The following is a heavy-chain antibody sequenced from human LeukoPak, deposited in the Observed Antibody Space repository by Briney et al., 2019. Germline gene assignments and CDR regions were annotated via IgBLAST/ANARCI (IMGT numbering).Heavy chain of an antibody. V-gene: IGHV1-46*01. J-gene: IGHJ4*02. D-gene: IGHD1-26*01. CDR3: ARDSRFGVVGVTSGVDY. Sequence: GASVKVSCKASGYSFTSHYTHWVRQAPGQGLEWMGIINPSAGTTSCAQKFQSRLTMTRETSTSTLYMELSSLGSEDTAVYYCARDSRFGVVGVTSGVDYWGQGTLVTVSS. CDR1: GYSFTSHY. CDR2: INPSAGTT.